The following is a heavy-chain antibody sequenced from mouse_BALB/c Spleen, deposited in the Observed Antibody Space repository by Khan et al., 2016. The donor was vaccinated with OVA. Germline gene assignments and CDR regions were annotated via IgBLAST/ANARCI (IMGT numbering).Heavy chain of an antibody. CDR1: GYSITSDYA. Sequence: QLEESGPGLVKPSQSLSLTCTVTGYSITSDYAWYWIRQSPGNKLECMGYISYSGSTNYNPSLKSRISITRDTSKNQFFLLLNSVTTEATATYYCARDGSRYNYAMDYWGQGTSVTVSS. CDR3: ARDGSRYNYAMDY. CDR2: ISYSGST. D-gene: IGHD2-3*01. V-gene: IGHV3-2*02. J-gene: IGHJ4*01.